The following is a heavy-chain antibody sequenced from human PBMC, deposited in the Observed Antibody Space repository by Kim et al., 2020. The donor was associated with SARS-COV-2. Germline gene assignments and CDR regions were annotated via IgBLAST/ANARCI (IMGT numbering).Heavy chain of an antibody. CDR2: INHSGST. CDR3: ARVTYSSEPPGTVYAFDI. D-gene: IGHD6-19*01. Sequence: SETLSLTCAVYGGSFSGYYWSWIRQPPGKGLEWIGEINHSGSTNYNPSLKSRVTISVDTSKNQFSLKLSSVTAADTAVYYCARVTYSSEPPGTVYAFDIWGQGTMVTVSS. V-gene: IGHV4-34*01. CDR1: GGSFSGYY. J-gene: IGHJ3*02.